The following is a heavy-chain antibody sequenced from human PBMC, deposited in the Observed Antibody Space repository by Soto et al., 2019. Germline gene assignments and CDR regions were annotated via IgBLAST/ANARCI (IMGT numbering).Heavy chain of an antibody. Sequence: SVKVSCKASGGTFSRYALSWVRQAPGQGPEWMGGIVPMFGTANYAQKFQGRVTITADESTNTAYMQLSSLRSEDTAVYYCARGVYYDSRGYYFFFWGQGTLVTSPQ. D-gene: IGHD3-22*01. CDR2: IVPMFGTA. J-gene: IGHJ4*02. CDR1: GGTFSRYA. V-gene: IGHV1-69*13. CDR3: ARGVYYDSRGYYFFF.